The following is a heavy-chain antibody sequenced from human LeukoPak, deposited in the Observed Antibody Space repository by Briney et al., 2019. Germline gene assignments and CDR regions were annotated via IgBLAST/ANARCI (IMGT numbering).Heavy chain of an antibody. CDR1: GGTFSSYA. Sequence: SVKVSCKASGGTFSSYAISWVRQAPGQGLEWMGGIIPIFGTANYAQKFQGRVTITADESTSTAYMELSSLRSEDTAVYYCARLATVTKYTFPYYYYYMDVWGKGTTVTISS. D-gene: IGHD4-17*01. CDR2: IIPIFGTA. CDR3: ARLATVTKYTFPYYYYYMDV. J-gene: IGHJ6*03. V-gene: IGHV1-69*13.